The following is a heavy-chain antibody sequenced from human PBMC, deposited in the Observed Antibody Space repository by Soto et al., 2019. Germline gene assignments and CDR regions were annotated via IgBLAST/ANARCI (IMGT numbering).Heavy chain of an antibody. V-gene: IGHV4-34*01. CDR1: GGSFSGYY. Sequence: SEPLSLTCAVYGGSFSGYYWSWIRQPPGKGLEWIGEINQSGSTNYNPSLKSRVTITVDTSKNQFSQKLISVTAADTAVYYGARSLNWGVDDDAFDIWGQGTMVTVSS. CDR3: ARSLNWGVDDDAFDI. J-gene: IGHJ3*02. CDR2: INQSGST. D-gene: IGHD7-27*01.